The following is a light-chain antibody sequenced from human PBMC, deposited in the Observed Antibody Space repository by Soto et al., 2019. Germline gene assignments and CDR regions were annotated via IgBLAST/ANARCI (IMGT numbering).Light chain of an antibody. CDR1: QSISSTY. Sequence: EIVLTQSPGTLSVSPGETATLSCRARQSISSTYLAWYQKKPGQAPRLLLYGAFNRATGIPDRFSGSGSGTHFPLTISRLEPEDYAFYYCQQYGSSSFAFGPGTKVEI. V-gene: IGKV3-20*01. CDR3: QQYGSSSFA. J-gene: IGKJ3*01. CDR2: GAF.